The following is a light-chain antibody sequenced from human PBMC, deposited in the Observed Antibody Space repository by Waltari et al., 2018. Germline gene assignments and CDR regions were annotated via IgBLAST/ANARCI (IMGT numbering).Light chain of an antibody. Sequence: DILVTQSLDSLAVSLGATVTINCKYIQSLLYNSNNKNYLAWYQQKPGQAPKLLIYWASTRESGVPNRFSGSGSGTDFTLTISGLQAEDVAVYYCQQYYNTPLSFGQGTKVEIK. J-gene: IGKJ2*03. CDR2: WAS. CDR1: QSLLYNSNNKNY. CDR3: QQYYNTPLS. V-gene: IGKV4-1*01.